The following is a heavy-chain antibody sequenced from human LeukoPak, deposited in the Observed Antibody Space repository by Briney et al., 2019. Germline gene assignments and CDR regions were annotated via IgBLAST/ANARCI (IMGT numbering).Heavy chain of an antibody. D-gene: IGHD3-10*01. CDR2: IWYDGSHQ. Sequence: PGGSLRLSCAASGFTFSIYGMHWVRQAPGKGLEWVAVIWYDGSHQYYADSVKGRFTISRDNSKNTLYLQMNSLRAEDASVYYCARGPGGGSSYFDLRGQGALVTVSS. J-gene: IGHJ4*02. CDR1: GFTFSIYG. CDR3: ARGPGGGSSYFDL. V-gene: IGHV3-33*01.